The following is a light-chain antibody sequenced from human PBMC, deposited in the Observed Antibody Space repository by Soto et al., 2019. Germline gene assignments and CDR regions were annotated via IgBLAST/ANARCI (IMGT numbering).Light chain of an antibody. CDR2: LNSDGSH. CDR1: SGHSSYA. Sequence: QSVLTQSPSASASLGASVKLTCTLSSGHSSYAIAWNQQQPEKGPRYLMKLNSDGSHSKGGGSPDRISGSSAGAQRYLTISGLQPEDKAEHYCQNWGRRGVFGGGTQLTV. V-gene: IGLV4-69*01. J-gene: IGLJ7*01. CDR3: QNWGRRGV.